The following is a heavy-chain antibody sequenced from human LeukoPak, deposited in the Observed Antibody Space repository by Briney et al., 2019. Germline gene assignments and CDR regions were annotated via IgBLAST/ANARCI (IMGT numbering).Heavy chain of an antibody. CDR3: AKDYSSSSE. D-gene: IGHD6-6*01. J-gene: IGHJ4*02. CDR1: GFTFSSYA. V-gene: IGHV3-23*01. Sequence: QSGGSLRLSCAASGFTFSSYAMSWVRQAPGEGLEWVSAIGGSGGSTYYADSVKGRFTISRDNSKNTLYLQMNSLRAEDTAVYYCAKDYSSSSEWGQGTLVTVSS. CDR2: IGGSGGST.